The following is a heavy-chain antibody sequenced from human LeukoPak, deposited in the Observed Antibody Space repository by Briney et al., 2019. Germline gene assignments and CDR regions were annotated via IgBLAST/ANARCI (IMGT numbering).Heavy chain of an antibody. CDR2: IYHSGST. V-gene: IGHV4-4*02. J-gene: IGHJ6*02. CDR1: GGSISSSNW. Sequence: SETLSLTCAVSGGSISSSNWWSWVRQPPGKGLEWIGEIYHSGSTNYNPSLKSRVTISVDKSKNQFSLKLSSVTAADTAVYYCARHASEGYYYGMDVWGQGTTVTVSS. CDR3: ARHASEGYYYGMDV.